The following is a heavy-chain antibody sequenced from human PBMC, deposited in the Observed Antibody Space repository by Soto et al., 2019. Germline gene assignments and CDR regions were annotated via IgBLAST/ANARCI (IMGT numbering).Heavy chain of an antibody. CDR3: ARDVSPGSSGLYFEAFDM. V-gene: IGHV3-7*05. Sequence: EVQLVESGGGLVQPGGSLTLSCAASEFAFSSYWMTWVRLAPGKGLEWVANIRKDGSQRSYLDSVRGRFTISRDNSKNSLYLQMNRLRAEDTALYFCARDVSPGSSGLYFEAFDMWGQGTMVTVSS. CDR2: IRKDGSQR. D-gene: IGHD6-25*01. J-gene: IGHJ3*02. CDR1: EFAFSSYW.